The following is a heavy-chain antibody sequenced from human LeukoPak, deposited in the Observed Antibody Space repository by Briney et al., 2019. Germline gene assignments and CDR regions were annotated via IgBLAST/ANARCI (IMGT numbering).Heavy chain of an antibody. J-gene: IGHJ5*02. CDR2: INPNSGGP. CDR1: GYTXTGYY. CDR3: ARDVSAGGTNWFDP. D-gene: IGHD3-16*01. Sequence: GASVKVSCKASGYTXTGYYIHRVRQAPGQGLEWMAWINPNSGGPNYAQKFQGRVTMTRDTSISTAYMEMSRLRSDDTAVYYCARDVSAGGTNWFDPWGQGTLVTVSS. V-gene: IGHV1-2*02.